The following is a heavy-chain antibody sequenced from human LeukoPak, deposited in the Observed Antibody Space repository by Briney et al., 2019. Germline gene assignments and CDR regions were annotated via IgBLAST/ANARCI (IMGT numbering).Heavy chain of an antibody. CDR2: IKQDGSEI. CDR3: ARRYFDS. J-gene: IGHJ4*02. V-gene: IGHV3-7*01. CDR1: GFTFSDYW. Sequence: GGSLRLSCAASGFTFSDYWMSWVRQAPGKGLEWVANIKQDGSEIYYVASAKGRFTISRDNTKNSLYLQMNSLRAEDTAVYYCARRYFDSWGQGTLVTVSS.